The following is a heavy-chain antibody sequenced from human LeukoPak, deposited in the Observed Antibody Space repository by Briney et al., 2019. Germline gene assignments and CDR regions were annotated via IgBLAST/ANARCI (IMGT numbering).Heavy chain of an antibody. V-gene: IGHV3-30*18. Sequence: GGSLRLSCAASGFTFSSYWMSWVRQAPGKGLEWVAVISYDGSNKYYADSVKGRFTISRDNSKNTLYLQMNSLRAEDTAVYYCAKPFYLYCSGGSCYYFDYWGQGTLVTVSS. CDR3: AKPFYLYCSGGSCYYFDY. CDR2: ISYDGSNK. J-gene: IGHJ4*02. D-gene: IGHD2-15*01. CDR1: GFTFSSYW.